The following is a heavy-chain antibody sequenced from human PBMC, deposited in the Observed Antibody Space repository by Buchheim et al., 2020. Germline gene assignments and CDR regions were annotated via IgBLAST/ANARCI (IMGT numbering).Heavy chain of an antibody. CDR1: GYTFTSYY. CDR2: INPNLGST. J-gene: IGHJ4*02. D-gene: IGHD6-6*01. V-gene: IGHV1-46*01. Sequence: QVQPVQSGAEVKKPGASVKVSCKASGYTFTSYYIHWVRQAPGQGLEWMGIINPNLGSTSYAQRFQGRVTMTRDTSTSTLSMELNSLRSEDTAVYYCARVHWDYSGSSNYFDYWGQGTL. CDR3: ARVHWDYSGSSNYFDY.